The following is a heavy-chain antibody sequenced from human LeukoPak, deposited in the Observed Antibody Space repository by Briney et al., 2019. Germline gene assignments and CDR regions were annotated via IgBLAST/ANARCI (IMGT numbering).Heavy chain of an antibody. D-gene: IGHD1-1*01. CDR1: GVTCSSYA. V-gene: IGHV3-30*04. CDR2: ISYDGGDK. J-gene: IGHJ4*02. Sequence: GGSLRRSCAASGVTCSSYAMHWVGQAPGKGLEWVALISYDGGDKKYSDSVKGRFTISSDKSKNTLYLQMNSLRPEDSAVYYCATEPENLSPGTPSDYWGQGTLVTVSS. CDR3: ATEPENLSPGTPSDY.